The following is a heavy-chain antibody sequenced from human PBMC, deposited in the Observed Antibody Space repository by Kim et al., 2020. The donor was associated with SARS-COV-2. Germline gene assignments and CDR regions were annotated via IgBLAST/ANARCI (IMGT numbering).Heavy chain of an antibody. Sequence: LRETLSLTCSVSGISLITTWWGWVRQPPGMGLEWLGEIFHTGTTNYNPSLKSRGTISVDKSKNQFSLKLTSVTAADTAIYFCVKKAAYNIDYWGQGTLVTVSP. J-gene: IGHJ4*02. D-gene: IGHD1-20*01. V-gene: IGHV4-4*02. CDR1: GISLITTW. CDR2: IFHTGTT. CDR3: VKKAAYNIDY.